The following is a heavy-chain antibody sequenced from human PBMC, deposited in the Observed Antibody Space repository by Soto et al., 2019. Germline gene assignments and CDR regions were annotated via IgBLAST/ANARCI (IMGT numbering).Heavy chain of an antibody. Sequence: GASVKVSCKASGYTFTRYTMHWARQAPGQGLEWMGWINTGNGDTKYSQKFQGRVTISRDNAKNTLYLQMNTLRADDTSVYYCVRDIGRQPVHSWGQGTLVTVSS. CDR3: VRDIGRQPVHS. CDR2: INTGNGDT. CDR1: GYTFTRYT. V-gene: IGHV1-3*04. J-gene: IGHJ4*02. D-gene: IGHD6-6*01.